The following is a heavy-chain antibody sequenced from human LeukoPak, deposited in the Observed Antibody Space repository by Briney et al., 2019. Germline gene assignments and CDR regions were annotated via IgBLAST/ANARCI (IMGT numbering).Heavy chain of an antibody. CDR2: IYYSGST. CDR1: GGSISSYY. CDR3: ARVLDYYGSGTRDFDY. Sequence: SSETLSLTCTVSGGSISSYYWSWIRQPPGKGLEWIGYIYYSGSTNYNPSLKSRVTMSVDTSKNQFSLELSSVTAADTAVYYCARVLDYYGSGTRDFDYWGQGTLVTVSS. V-gene: IGHV4-59*08. D-gene: IGHD3-10*01. J-gene: IGHJ4*02.